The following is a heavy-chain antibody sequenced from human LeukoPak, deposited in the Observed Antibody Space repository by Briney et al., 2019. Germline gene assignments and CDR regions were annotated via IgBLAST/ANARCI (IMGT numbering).Heavy chain of an antibody. CDR2: IIPILGQP. CDR3: AWGGGSGTYIYYYGMDV. CDR1: GYTFTGYY. Sequence: GASVKVSCKASGYTFTGYYMHWVRQAPGQGLEWMGRIIPILGQPNFPQKFQGRVTISADTSTNTAYMELRSLRSEDTAVYFCAWGGGSGTYIYYYGMDVWGQGTTVTVSS. V-gene: IGHV1-69*02. J-gene: IGHJ6*02. D-gene: IGHD3-10*01.